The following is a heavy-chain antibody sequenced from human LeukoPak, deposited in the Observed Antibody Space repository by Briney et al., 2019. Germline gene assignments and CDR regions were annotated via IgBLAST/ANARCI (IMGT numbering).Heavy chain of an antibody. Sequence: GGSLRLPCAASGFTLSSYAMSWVRQARGKGLEWVSSISASGGGTYYADSVKGRFTISRDTSKNTLYLQMNSLRAEDTAVYYCAPLAATTDYWGQGTLVTVSS. CDR2: ISASGGGT. J-gene: IGHJ4*02. CDR3: APLAATTDY. V-gene: IGHV3-23*01. CDR1: GFTLSSYA. D-gene: IGHD5-12*01.